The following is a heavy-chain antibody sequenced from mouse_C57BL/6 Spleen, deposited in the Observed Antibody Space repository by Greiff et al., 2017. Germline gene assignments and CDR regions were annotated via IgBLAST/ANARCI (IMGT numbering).Heavy chain of an antibody. CDR2: IDPENGDT. J-gene: IGHJ2*01. CDR1: GFNIKDDY. CDR3: TTPDYGPY. Sequence: LVESGAELVRPGASVKLSCTASGFNIKDDYMHWVKQRPEQGLEWIGWIDPENGDTEYASKFQGKATITADTSSNTAYLQLSSLTSEDTAVYYCTTPDYGPYWGQGTTLTVSS. D-gene: IGHD1-2*01. V-gene: IGHV14-4*01.